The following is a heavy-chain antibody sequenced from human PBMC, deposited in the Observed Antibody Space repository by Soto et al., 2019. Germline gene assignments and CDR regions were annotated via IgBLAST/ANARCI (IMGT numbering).Heavy chain of an antibody. D-gene: IGHD6-19*01. CDR3: ARYGVYSSGWTEYNWFDP. CDR2: INHSGST. Sequence: SETLSLTCAVYGGSFSSYYWSWIRQPPGKGLEWIGEINHSGSTNYNPSLQGRVTMTTDTSTSTAYMELRSLRSDDTAVYYCARYGVYSSGWTEYNWFDPWGQGTLVTVSS. V-gene: IGHV4-34*10. CDR1: GGSFSSYY. J-gene: IGHJ5*02.